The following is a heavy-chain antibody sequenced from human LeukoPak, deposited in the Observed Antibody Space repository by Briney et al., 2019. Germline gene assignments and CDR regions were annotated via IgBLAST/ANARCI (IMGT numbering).Heavy chain of an antibody. J-gene: IGHJ4*02. CDR2: ISSSSSYI. V-gene: IGHV3-21*01. CDR1: GFAVSSKY. D-gene: IGHD3-3*01. Sequence: AGGSLRLSCAASGFAVSSKYMNWVRQAPGKGLEWVSSISSSSSYIYYADSVKGRFTISRDNAKNSLYLQMNSLRAEDTAVYYCARVAGSSGFQSDYWGQGTLVTVSS. CDR3: ARVAGSSGFQSDY.